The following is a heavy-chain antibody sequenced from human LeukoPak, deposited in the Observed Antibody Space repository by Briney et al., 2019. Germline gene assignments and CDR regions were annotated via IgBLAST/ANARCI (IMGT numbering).Heavy chain of an antibody. D-gene: IGHD6-13*01. Sequence: GGSLRLSCAASGFTFSSYEMNWFRQAPGKGLEWVSYISSSGSTIYYADSVQGRFTISRDNAQNSLYLQMNSLRAEDTAVYYCANLATAAAAFDYWGQGTLVTVSS. CDR1: GFTFSSYE. CDR3: ANLATAAAAFDY. CDR2: ISSSGSTI. J-gene: IGHJ4*02. V-gene: IGHV3-48*03.